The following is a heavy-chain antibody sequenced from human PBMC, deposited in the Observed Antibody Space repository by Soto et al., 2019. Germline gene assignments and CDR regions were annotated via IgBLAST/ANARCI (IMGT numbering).Heavy chain of an antibody. CDR2: VYSGGST. CDR3: ASRILVSDAFDI. CDR1: GFTVRSNL. Sequence: LGGSLRLSCAASGFTVRSNLMSWVRQAPGEGLEWVSVVYSGGSTYYAASVKGRFTISRDNSKNSLYLQMNSLRAEDTAVYYCASRILVSDAFDIWGQGTMGTVSS. D-gene: IGHD3-3*02. V-gene: IGHV3-53*01. J-gene: IGHJ3*02.